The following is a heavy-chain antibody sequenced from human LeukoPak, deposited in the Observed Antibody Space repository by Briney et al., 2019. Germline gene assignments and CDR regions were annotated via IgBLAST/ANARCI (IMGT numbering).Heavy chain of an antibody. CDR3: ARDTPYYYGSGSYYPNFDY. V-gene: IGHV3-30*04. CDR2: ISNDGSNK. D-gene: IGHD3-10*01. Sequence: GRSLRLSCAASGFTFSSYAMHWVRQAPGKGLEWVAVISNDGSNKYYADSVKGRFTISRDNSKNTLYLQMNSLRAEDTAVYYCARDTPYYYGSGSYYPNFDYWGQGTLVTVSS. J-gene: IGHJ4*02. CDR1: GFTFSSYA.